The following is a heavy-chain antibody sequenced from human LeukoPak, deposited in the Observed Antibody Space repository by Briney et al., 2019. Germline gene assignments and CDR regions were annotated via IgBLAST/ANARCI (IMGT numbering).Heavy chain of an antibody. D-gene: IGHD3-3*01. CDR3: ARITMGATIANFYYYHMDV. CDR2: IISNGGST. Sequence: GGSLRLSCAASGFTFSNAWMSWVRQAPGKGLEYVSAIISNGGSTHYADSVKGRFTISRDNSKNTLYLQMDSLRAEDMAVYYCARITMGATIANFYYYHMDVWGKGATVTVSS. CDR1: GFTFSNAW. J-gene: IGHJ6*03. V-gene: IGHV3-64*02.